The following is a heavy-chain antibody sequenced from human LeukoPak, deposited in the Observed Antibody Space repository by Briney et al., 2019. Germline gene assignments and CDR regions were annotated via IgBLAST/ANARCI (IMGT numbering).Heavy chain of an antibody. CDR1: GFTVSSHW. D-gene: IGHD2/OR15-2a*01. CDR2: IKQDGSQK. CDR3: ATTDFYPLSWVWFDY. V-gene: IGHV3-7*01. J-gene: IGHJ4*02. Sequence: GGCLRLSCAAYGFTVSSHWVGWVRQARGNGMGWVANIKQDGSQKYYVDCVKGRFTISRDNAKNSLYLQMNSLRAEDTAVYYCATTDFYPLSWVWFDYWGQGTLVTVSS.